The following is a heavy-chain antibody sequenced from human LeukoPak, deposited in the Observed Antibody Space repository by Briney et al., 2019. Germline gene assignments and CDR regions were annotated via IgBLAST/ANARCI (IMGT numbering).Heavy chain of an antibody. D-gene: IGHD2-2*01. CDR1: GGTFSSYA. V-gene: IGHV1-69*05. J-gene: IGHJ6*03. CDR2: IIPIFGTA. CDR3: ARAVVVPAAIPYYYMDV. Sequence: ASVKVSCKASGGTFSSYAISWVRQAPGQGLEWMGRIIPIFGTANYAQKFQGRVTITTDESTSTAYMELSSLRSEDTAVYYCARAVVVPAAIPYYYMDVWGKGTTVTVSS.